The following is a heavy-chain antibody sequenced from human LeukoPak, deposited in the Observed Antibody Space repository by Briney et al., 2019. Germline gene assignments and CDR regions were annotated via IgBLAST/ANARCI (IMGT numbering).Heavy chain of an antibody. V-gene: IGHV3-33*08. CDR1: GGSISRYF. CDR2: IWYDGSNK. Sequence: LSLTCTVSGGSISRYFWSWIRQPPGKGLEWVAVIWYDGSNKYYADSVKGRFTISRDNSKNTLYLQMNSLRAEDTAVYYCARARGSGSFDYYYYGMDVWGQGTTVTVSS. D-gene: IGHD3-10*01. J-gene: IGHJ6*02. CDR3: ARARGSGSFDYYYYGMDV.